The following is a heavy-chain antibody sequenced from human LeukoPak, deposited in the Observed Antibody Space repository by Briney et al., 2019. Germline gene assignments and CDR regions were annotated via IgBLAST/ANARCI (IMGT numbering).Heavy chain of an antibody. D-gene: IGHD3-10*01. CDR1: GFTFSSYA. Sequence: GGSLRLSCAASGFTFSSYAMHWVRQAPGKGLEWVAVISYDGSNKYYADSVKGRFTISRDNSKNTLYLQMNSLRAEDTAVYYCARSPYGSGSYRGMDVWGQGTTVTVSS. CDR3: ARSPYGSGSYRGMDV. J-gene: IGHJ6*02. CDR2: ISYDGSNK. V-gene: IGHV3-30*04.